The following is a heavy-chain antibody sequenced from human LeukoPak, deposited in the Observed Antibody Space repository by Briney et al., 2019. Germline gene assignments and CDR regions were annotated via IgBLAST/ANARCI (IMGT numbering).Heavy chain of an antibody. Sequence: PGGSLRLSCAASGFTFSSYEMNWVRQAPGKGLEWVSYISTSGGTIYYADSVKGRFTISRDNAKNSLYLQMNSLRAEDTAVYYCARGGLWYQLLSFNWFDPWGQGTLVTVSS. D-gene: IGHD2-2*01. J-gene: IGHJ5*02. CDR2: ISTSGGTI. CDR1: GFTFSSYE. CDR3: ARGGLWYQLLSFNWFDP. V-gene: IGHV3-48*03.